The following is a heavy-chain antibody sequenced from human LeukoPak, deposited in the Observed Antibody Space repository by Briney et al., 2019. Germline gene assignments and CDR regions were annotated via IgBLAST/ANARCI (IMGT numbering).Heavy chain of an antibody. CDR2: IYWNDDK. Sequence: SGPTLVKPTQTLTLTCTFSGFSLSTSGVGVGWIRQPPGKALEWHALIYWNDDKRYSPSLKSRLTITKDTSKNQVVLTMTNMDPVDIATYYCARNSGYDMIDYWGQGTLVTVSS. CDR3: ARNSGYDMIDY. J-gene: IGHJ4*02. V-gene: IGHV2-5*01. D-gene: IGHD5-12*01. CDR1: GFSLSTSGVG.